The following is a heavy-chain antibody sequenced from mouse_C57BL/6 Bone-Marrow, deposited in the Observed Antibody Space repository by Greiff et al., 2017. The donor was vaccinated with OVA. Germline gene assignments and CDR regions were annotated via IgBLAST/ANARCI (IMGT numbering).Heavy chain of an antibody. J-gene: IGHJ2*01. CDR1: GYTFTSYW. Sequence: QVQLKQPGAELVRPGSSVKLSCKASGYTFTSYWMHWVKQRPIQGLEWIGNIDPSDSETHYNQKFKDKATLTVDKSSSTAYMPLSSLTSEDAAVYYCARRGELLFDYWGQGTTLTVSS. CDR2: IDPSDSET. D-gene: IGHD2-12*01. CDR3: ARRGELLFDY. V-gene: IGHV1-52*01.